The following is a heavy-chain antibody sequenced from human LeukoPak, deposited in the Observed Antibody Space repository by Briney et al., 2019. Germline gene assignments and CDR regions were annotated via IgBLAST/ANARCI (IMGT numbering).Heavy chain of an antibody. CDR2: VYFSVST. Sequence: PQTLCLSRTVSGGSICLYYWSWIWHPPRKGLWWVGYVYFSVSTNYNPSPTRLATLSVDTSTNPISLKLRSVTPPHTALYYSARVVRVYYYYYYMDVWGKGTTVTVSS. V-gene: IGHV4-59*01. D-gene: IGHD2-21*01. CDR1: GGSICLYY. J-gene: IGHJ6*03. CDR3: ARVVRVYYYYYYMDV.